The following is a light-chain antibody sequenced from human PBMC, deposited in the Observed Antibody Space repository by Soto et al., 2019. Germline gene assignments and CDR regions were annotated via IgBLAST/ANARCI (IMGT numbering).Light chain of an antibody. Sequence: QSALTQPASVSGSPGQSITISCTGTSSDIGTYNYVSWYQQHPDKAPKLMIYEVSNRPSGVSNRFSGSKSGNTASLTISGLQAEDEGTYYCSSYTSSSTLWVFGGGTKLTVL. J-gene: IGLJ3*02. CDR2: EVS. V-gene: IGLV2-14*01. CDR1: SSDIGTYNY. CDR3: SSYTSSSTLWV.